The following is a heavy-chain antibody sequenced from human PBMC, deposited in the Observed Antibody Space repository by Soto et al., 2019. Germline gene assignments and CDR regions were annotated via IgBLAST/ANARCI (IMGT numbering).Heavy chain of an antibody. CDR1: GFTFSSSV. J-gene: IGHJ3*02. CDR3: VQVQLYHDAFDI. Sequence: QMQLVQSGPEVKKPGTSVKVSCKASGFTFSSSVVQWVRQARGQRLEWIGWIVVGSGNTNYAQRFQERVTMSRNLLTSTAYMELGSLRSEDTAVYYCVQVQLYHDAFDIWGQGTMVTVSS. CDR2: IVVGSGNT. V-gene: IGHV1-58*03. D-gene: IGHD1-1*01.